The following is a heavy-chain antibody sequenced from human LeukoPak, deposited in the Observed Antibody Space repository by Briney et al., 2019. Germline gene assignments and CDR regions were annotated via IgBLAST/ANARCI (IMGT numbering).Heavy chain of an antibody. CDR3: ARASEVATDAFDI. Sequence: SETLSLTCAVYGGSFSGYYWSWIRQPPGKGLEWIGEINHSGSTNYNPSLKSRVTISVDTSKNQFSLKLSSVTAADTAVYYCARASEVATDAFDIWGQGTMVTVSS. J-gene: IGHJ3*02. D-gene: IGHD5-24*01. V-gene: IGHV4-34*01. CDR2: INHSGST. CDR1: GGSFSGYY.